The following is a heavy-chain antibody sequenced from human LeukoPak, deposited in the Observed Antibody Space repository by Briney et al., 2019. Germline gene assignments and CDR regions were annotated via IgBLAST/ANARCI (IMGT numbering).Heavy chain of an antibody. CDR2: ISGSGGNT. CDR3: TRGVEYYYDSSGYYDY. V-gene: IGHV3-23*01. CDR1: GFTFTSYA. D-gene: IGHD3-22*01. Sequence: GGSLRLSCAASGFTFTSYAMGWVRQAPGKGLEWVSTISGSGGNTYYADSVKGRFTISRDNSKNTVYLQMNSLKTEDTAVYYCTRGVEYYYDSSGYYDYWGQGTLVTVSS. J-gene: IGHJ4*02.